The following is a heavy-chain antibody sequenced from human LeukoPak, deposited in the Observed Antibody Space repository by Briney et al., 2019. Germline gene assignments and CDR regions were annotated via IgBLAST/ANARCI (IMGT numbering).Heavy chain of an antibody. Sequence: ASVKVSCKASGYTFTSYGISWVRQAPGQGLEWMGWISAYNGNTNYAQKLQGRVTMTTDTSTSTAYMELRSLRFDDTAVYYCARVRHDSSGYYFDYWGQGTLVTVSS. CDR3: ARVRHDSSGYYFDY. CDR1: GYTFTSYG. D-gene: IGHD3-22*01. J-gene: IGHJ4*02. V-gene: IGHV1-18*01. CDR2: ISAYNGNT.